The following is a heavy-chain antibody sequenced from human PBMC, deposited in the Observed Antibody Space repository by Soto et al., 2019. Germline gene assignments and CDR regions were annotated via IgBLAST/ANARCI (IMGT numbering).Heavy chain of an antibody. CDR3: ARGGWAFDAFDI. CDR2: ISYDGSNK. J-gene: IGHJ3*02. D-gene: IGHD1-26*01. CDR1: GFTFSSYA. V-gene: IGHV3-30-3*01. Sequence: QVQLVESGGGVVQPGRSLRLSCAASGFTFSSYAMHWVRQAPGKGLEWVAVISYDGSNKYYADSVKGRFTISRDNSKNTLYLQMNSLRAEDTAVYYCARGGWAFDAFDIWGKGTMVTVSS.